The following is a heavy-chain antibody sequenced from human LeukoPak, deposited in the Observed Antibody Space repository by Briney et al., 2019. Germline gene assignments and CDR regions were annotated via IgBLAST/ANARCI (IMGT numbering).Heavy chain of an antibody. J-gene: IGHJ6*04. V-gene: IGHV4-38-2*02. CDR2: IYHSGST. Sequence: PSETLSLTCTVSGYSISSGYYWGWIRQPPGKGLEWIGSIYHSGSTYYNPSLKSRVTISVDTSKNQFSLKLSSVTAADTAVYYCARGLPWSIAAAGKGDVWGKGTTVTISS. CDR3: ARGLPWSIAAAGKGDV. D-gene: IGHD6-13*01. CDR1: GYSISSGYY.